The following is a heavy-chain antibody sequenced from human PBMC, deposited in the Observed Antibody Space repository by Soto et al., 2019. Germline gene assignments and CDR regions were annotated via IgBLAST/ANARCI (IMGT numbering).Heavy chain of an antibody. Sequence: QVQLVESGGGVVQPGRSLRLSCAASGFTFSSYGMHWVRQAPGKGLEWVAVIWYDGSNKYYADSVKGRFTISRDNSKNTLDLHMNSLRAEDTAVYYWARAMVRGVRYVSDYWGQGTLVTVSA. V-gene: IGHV3-33*01. J-gene: IGHJ4*02. D-gene: IGHD3-10*01. CDR1: GFTFSSYG. CDR3: ARAMVRGVRYVSDY. CDR2: IWYDGSNK.